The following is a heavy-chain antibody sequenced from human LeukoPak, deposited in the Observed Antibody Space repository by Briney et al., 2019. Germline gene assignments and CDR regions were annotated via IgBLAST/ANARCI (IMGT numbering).Heavy chain of an antibody. CDR2: INHSGST. V-gene: IGHV4-34*01. D-gene: IGHD3-22*01. Sequence: SETLSLTCAVYGGSFSGYYWSWIRQPPGKGLEWIGEINHSGSTNYNPSLKSRVTISVDTSKNQFSLKLSFVTAADTAVYYCASSQNYYDSSGYSTHWGQGTLVTVSS. CDR3: ASSQNYYDSSGYSTH. CDR1: GGSFSGYY. J-gene: IGHJ4*02.